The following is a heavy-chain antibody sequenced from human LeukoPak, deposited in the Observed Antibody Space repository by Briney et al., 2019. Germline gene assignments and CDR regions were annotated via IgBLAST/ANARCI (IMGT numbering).Heavy chain of an antibody. Sequence: ASVKVSCKASGYTFTGYYMHWVRQAPGQGLEWMGWINPNSGGTNYAQKFPGRVTMTRDTSISTAYMELSRLRSDDTAVYYCARDRNDYSNYEGGWYFDLWGRGTLVTVSS. J-gene: IGHJ2*01. V-gene: IGHV1-2*02. CDR3: ARDRNDYSNYEGGWYFDL. CDR1: GYTFTGYY. D-gene: IGHD4-11*01. CDR2: INPNSGGT.